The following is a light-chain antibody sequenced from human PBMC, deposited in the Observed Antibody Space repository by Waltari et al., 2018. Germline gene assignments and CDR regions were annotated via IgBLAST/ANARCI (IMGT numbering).Light chain of an antibody. J-gene: IGLJ3*02. CDR1: NLENKY. CDR2: QNA. Sequence: SSELTQPSSVSVSPGQTASIPCSGDNLENKYVSWYQHRPGQSPVLVIYQNAKRPPVIPERFSGSNSGNTATLTISGTQAMDEADYYCQAWDSSTPWVFGGGTKVTVL. V-gene: IGLV3-1*01. CDR3: QAWDSSTPWV.